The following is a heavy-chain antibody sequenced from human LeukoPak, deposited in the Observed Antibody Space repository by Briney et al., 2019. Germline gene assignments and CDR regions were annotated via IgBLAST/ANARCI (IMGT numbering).Heavy chain of an antibody. J-gene: IGHJ4*02. V-gene: IGHV3-30*04. Sequence: PGGSLRLSCAASGFTFSSYAMHWVRQAPGKGLEWVTVISNDGSKTYYADSVKGRFTISRDNSKNTLYLQMNSLKGEDTAVYYCARSIWGQLLWIYFDYWGQGSLVTVSS. CDR2: ISNDGSKT. CDR1: GFTFSSYA. D-gene: IGHD2-2*01. CDR3: ARSIWGQLLWIYFDY.